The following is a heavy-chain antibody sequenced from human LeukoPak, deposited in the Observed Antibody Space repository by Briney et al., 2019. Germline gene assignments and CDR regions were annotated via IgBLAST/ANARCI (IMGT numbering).Heavy chain of an antibody. Sequence: NTGGSLRLSCAASGFTFSTYTMNWVRHAPGKGLEWVSSISSTSSYIYYADSVKGRFTISRDNAKNSLYLQMNSLRAEDTAVYYCARVATAGTVADYWGQGTLVTVSS. CDR1: GFTFSTYT. D-gene: IGHD6-13*01. V-gene: IGHV3-21*01. CDR3: ARVATAGTVADY. J-gene: IGHJ4*02. CDR2: ISSTSSYI.